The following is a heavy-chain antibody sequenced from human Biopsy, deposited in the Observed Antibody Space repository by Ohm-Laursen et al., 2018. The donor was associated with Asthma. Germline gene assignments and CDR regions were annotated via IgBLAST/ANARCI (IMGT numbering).Heavy chain of an antibody. CDR1: GGSISSGGYS. J-gene: IGHJ4*02. CDR2: IYHSGST. V-gene: IGHV4-30-2*01. D-gene: IGHD5-24*01. Sequence: TLSLTCAVSGGSISSGGYSWSWIRQPPGKGLEWIGYIYHSGSTYYNPSLKSRVTISVDRSKNQFSLKLSSVTAADTAVYYCARVKDGYTFDYWGQGPLVTVSS. CDR3: ARVKDGYTFDY.